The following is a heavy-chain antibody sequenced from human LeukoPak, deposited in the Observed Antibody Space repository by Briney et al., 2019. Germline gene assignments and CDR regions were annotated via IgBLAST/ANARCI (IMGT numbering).Heavy chain of an antibody. V-gene: IGHV4-59*01. D-gene: IGHD6-13*01. CDR2: IYYSGST. Sequence: SETLSLTCTVSGGSLSSYYWSWIRQPPGKGLEWIGYIYYSGSTNYNPSLKSRVTISVDTSKNQFSLKLSSVTAADTAVYYCARDSSSWYEGYYFDYWGQGTLVTVSS. CDR1: GGSLSSYY. J-gene: IGHJ4*02. CDR3: ARDSSSWYEGYYFDY.